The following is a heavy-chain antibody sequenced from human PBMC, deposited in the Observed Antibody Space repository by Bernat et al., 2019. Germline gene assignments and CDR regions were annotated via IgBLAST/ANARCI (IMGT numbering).Heavy chain of an antibody. CDR2: IYYSGST. CDR3: ATYGSGSYYHFDC. V-gene: IGHV4-39*01. D-gene: IGHD3-10*01. CDR1: DGSISSSGYY. Sequence: QLQLQESGPGLVKPSETLSLTCTVSDGSISSSGYYWGWIRQPPGKGLEWIGSIYYSGSTYYNPSLKSRVTISVDTSKNQFSLKLSSVTAADTAVYYCATYGSGSYYHFDCWGHGTLVTVSS. J-gene: IGHJ4*01.